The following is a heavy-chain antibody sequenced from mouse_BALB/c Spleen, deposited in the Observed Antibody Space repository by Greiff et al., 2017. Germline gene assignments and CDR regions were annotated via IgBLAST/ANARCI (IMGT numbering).Heavy chain of an antibody. V-gene: IGHV5-6*02. Sequence: EVMLVESGGDLVKPGGSLKLSCAASGFTFSSYGMSWVRQTPDKRLEWVATISSGGSYTYYPDSVKGRFTISRDNAKNTLYLQMSSLKSEDTAMYYCASLIYYDYDGYFDYWGQGTTLTVSS. CDR3: ASLIYYDYDGYFDY. D-gene: IGHD2-4*01. J-gene: IGHJ2*01. CDR1: GFTFSSYG. CDR2: ISSGGSYT.